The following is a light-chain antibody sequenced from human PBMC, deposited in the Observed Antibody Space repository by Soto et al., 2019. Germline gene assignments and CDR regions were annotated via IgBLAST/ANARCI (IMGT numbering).Light chain of an antibody. J-gene: IGLJ1*01. CDR2: DVT. CDR3: CSYAGTYIGYV. CDR1: SSDVGGYNY. Sequence: QSVLTQPRSVSGSPGQSVTISCTGTSSDVGGYNYVSWYQQYPGKAPKLMIYDVTKRPSGVPDRCSGSKSGNTASLSISGLQAEDEADYYCCSYAGTYIGYVFGSGTKVTVL. V-gene: IGLV2-11*01.